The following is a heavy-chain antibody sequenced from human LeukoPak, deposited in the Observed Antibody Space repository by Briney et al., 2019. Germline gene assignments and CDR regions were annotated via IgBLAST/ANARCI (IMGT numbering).Heavy chain of an antibody. CDR2: IYYSGRT. CDR1: GGSISSSSNY. D-gene: IGHD1-1*01. Sequence: SETLSLTCTVSGGSISSSSNYWGWIRQPPGKGLEWIGNIYYSGRTYYNPSLESRLTISVDTSKNQFSLKLTSVTAADTAIYYCAQSLGSGNWIGNWFDPWGQGALVTVSS. V-gene: IGHV4-39*01. J-gene: IGHJ5*02. CDR3: AQSLGSGNWIGNWFDP.